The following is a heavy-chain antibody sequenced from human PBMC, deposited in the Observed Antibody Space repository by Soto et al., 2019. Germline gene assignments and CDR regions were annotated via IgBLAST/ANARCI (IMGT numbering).Heavy chain of an antibody. D-gene: IGHD3-22*01. V-gene: IGHV1-69*06. CDR2: IIPIFGTA. CDR3: ARGKIYDSSGYYFPGPNWFDP. J-gene: IGHJ5*02. CDR1: GGTFSSYA. Sequence: SVKVSCKASGGTFSSYAISWVRQAPGQGLEWMGGIIPIFGTANYAQKFQGRVTITADKSTSTAYMELSSLRSEDTAVYYCARGKIYDSSGYYFPGPNWFDPWGQGTLVTVSS.